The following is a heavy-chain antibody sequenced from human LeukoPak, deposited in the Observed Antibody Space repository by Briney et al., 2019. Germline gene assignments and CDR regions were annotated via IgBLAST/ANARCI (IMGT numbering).Heavy chain of an antibody. D-gene: IGHD6-13*01. CDR2: IWYDGSNK. CDR3: AKGAAGPYYFDY. Sequence: GGSLRLSCAASGFTFSSYGMHWVRQAPGKGLEWVAVIWYDGSNKYYADSVKGRFTISRDNSKNTLYLQMNSLRAEDTAVYYCAKGAAGPYYFDYWGQGTLVTVSS. V-gene: IGHV3-33*06. CDR1: GFTFSSYG. J-gene: IGHJ4*02.